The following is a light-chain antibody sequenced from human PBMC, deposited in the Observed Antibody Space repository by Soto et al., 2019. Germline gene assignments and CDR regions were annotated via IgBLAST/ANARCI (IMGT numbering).Light chain of an antibody. J-gene: IGLJ1*01. CDR2: NDN. Sequence: QSVLTQPPSASGTPGQTVTISCSGSSSNIGPNYVYWFQQRPGAAPKLLIYNDNNRPSGVPDRVSASKSATSASLAITGLRSDDEADYYCAAWDDSLSAYVFGTGTKVTVL. V-gene: IGLV1-47*02. CDR1: SSNIGPNY. CDR3: AAWDDSLSAYV.